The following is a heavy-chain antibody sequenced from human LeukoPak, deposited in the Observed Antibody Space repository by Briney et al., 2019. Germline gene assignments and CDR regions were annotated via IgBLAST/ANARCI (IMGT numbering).Heavy chain of an antibody. J-gene: IGHJ4*02. CDR2: INPNSGGT. D-gene: IGHD6-19*01. CDR3: ARAPLYSSGWYAFDY. Sequence: ASVKVSCKASGYTFTGYYMHWVRQAPGQGLEWMGRINPNSGGTNYAQKFQGRVTMTRDTSISTAYMELSRLISDDTAVYYCARAPLYSSGWYAFDYWGQGTLVTVSS. CDR1: GYTFTGYY. V-gene: IGHV1-2*06.